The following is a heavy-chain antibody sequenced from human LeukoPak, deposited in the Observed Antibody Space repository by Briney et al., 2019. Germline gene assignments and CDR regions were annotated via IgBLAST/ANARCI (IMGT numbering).Heavy chain of an antibody. V-gene: IGHV4-59*01. CDR3: ARGSRGSFDY. CDR1: GGSISSYY. J-gene: IGHJ4*02. Sequence: PSETLSLTCAVYGGSISSYYWSWIRQPPGKGLEWIGYIYYSGSTNYNPSLKSRVTISVDTSKNQFSLKLSSVTAADTAVYYCARGSRGSFDYWGQGTLVTVSS. D-gene: IGHD3-10*01. CDR2: IYYSGST.